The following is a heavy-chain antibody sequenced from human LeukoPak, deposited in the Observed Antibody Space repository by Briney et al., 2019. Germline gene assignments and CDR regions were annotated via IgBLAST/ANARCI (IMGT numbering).Heavy chain of an antibody. Sequence: PSETLSLTCAVYGGSFSGYYWSWIRQPPGKGLEWIGEINHSGSINYNPSLKSRVTISVDTSKNQFSLKLSSVTAADTAVYYCARRRRRYSSLGDAFDIWGQRTMVPVSS. CDR2: INHSGSI. CDR3: ARRRRRYSSLGDAFDI. D-gene: IGHD5-18*01. V-gene: IGHV4-34*01. CDR1: GGSFSGYY. J-gene: IGHJ3*02.